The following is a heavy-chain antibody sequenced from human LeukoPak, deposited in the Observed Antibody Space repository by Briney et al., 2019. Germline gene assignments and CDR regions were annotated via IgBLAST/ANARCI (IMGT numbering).Heavy chain of an antibody. D-gene: IGHD2-21*01. CDR1: GFTVSSNS. CDR2: IYSDNT. Sequence: GGSLRLSCTVSGFTVSSNSMSWVRQAPGKGLEWVSFIYSDNTHHSDSVKGRFTISRDNAKNSLYLQMNSLRAEDTAIYYCARKHLIFTRDAFDIWGQGTMVTVSS. V-gene: IGHV3-53*01. J-gene: IGHJ3*02. CDR3: ARKHLIFTRDAFDI.